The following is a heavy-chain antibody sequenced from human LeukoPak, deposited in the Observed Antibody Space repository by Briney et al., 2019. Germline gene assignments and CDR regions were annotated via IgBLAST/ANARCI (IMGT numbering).Heavy chain of an antibody. D-gene: IGHD3-3*01. CDR2: ISGSGGST. V-gene: IGHV3-23*01. CDR1: GFTFSRYA. J-gene: IGHJ4*02. CDR3: AKNHGDFWSGYYDY. Sequence: PGGSLRLSCAASGFTFSRYAMSWVRQAPGKGLEWVSAISGSGGSTYYADSVKGRFTISRDNSKNTLYLQMNSLRAEDTAVYYCAKNHGDFWSGYYDYWGQGTLVTVSS.